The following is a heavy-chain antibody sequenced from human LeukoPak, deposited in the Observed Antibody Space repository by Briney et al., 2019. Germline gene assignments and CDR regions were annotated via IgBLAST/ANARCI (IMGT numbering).Heavy chain of an antibody. Sequence: QSGGSLRLSCAASGFTFSSYWMHWVRQAPGKGLVWVSRISSDGSDTTYADSVKGRFTISRDNAKKMLYLQMNGLRVDDTAVYYCARDQALDWWGQGTLVTVSS. CDR2: ISSDGSDT. CDR3: ARDQALDW. D-gene: IGHD3/OR15-3a*01. V-gene: IGHV3-74*01. J-gene: IGHJ4*02. CDR1: GFTFSSYW.